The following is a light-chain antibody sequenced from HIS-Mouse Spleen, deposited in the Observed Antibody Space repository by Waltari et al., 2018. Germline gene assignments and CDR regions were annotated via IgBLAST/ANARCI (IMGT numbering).Light chain of an antibody. CDR3: AAWDDSLNGFYV. Sequence: QSVLTQPPSASGTPGQRVTISCSGSSSNIGSNPLNWYQQLPGTAPKLLIYSNNQRPSGVPDRFSGSKSGTSASLAISGLQSEDEADYYCAAWDDSLNGFYVFGTGTKVTVL. CDR1: SSNIGSNP. J-gene: IGLJ1*01. V-gene: IGLV1-44*01. CDR2: SNN.